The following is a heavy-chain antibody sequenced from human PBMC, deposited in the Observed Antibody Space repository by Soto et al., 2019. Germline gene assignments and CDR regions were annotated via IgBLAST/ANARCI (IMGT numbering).Heavy chain of an antibody. CDR3: ARGGDVNYYHGMDV. Sequence: QVQLVQSGGEVKKPGASVKLSCTASGYTFTSYGISWVRQAPGQGLEWMGWISDYNGKTNYAQNVQGRFTMTTDTSTRTAYMDLRSLRSDDTAVYYCARGGDVNYYHGMDVWGQGTTVTVS. D-gene: IGHD5-12*01. CDR1: GYTFTSYG. J-gene: IGHJ6*02. V-gene: IGHV1-18*01. CDR2: ISDYNGKT.